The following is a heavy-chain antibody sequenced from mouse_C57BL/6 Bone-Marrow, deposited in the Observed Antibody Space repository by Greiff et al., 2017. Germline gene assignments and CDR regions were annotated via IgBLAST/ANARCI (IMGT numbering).Heavy chain of an antibody. J-gene: IGHJ4*01. CDR1: GFSLTSYG. Sequence: VKLVESGPGLVAPSQSLSITCTVSGFSLTSYGVHWVRQPPGKGLEWLVVIWSDGSTTYNSALKSRLSISKDNSKSQVFLKMNSLQTVDTAMYYCARQGEGYYYAMDYWGQGTSVTDSS. CDR3: ARQGEGYYYAMDY. CDR2: IWSDGST. V-gene: IGHV2-6-1*01.